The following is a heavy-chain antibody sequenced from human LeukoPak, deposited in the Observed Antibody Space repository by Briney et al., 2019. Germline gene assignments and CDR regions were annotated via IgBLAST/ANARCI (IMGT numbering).Heavy chain of an antibody. CDR3: SRGPIQLWVHNGVDV. CDR1: GFNFGDHA. Sequence: PGGSLRLSCTTSGFNFGDHAMTWVRQAPGKGLEWVGFIRSKAYRGTTEYAASVKGRFTISRDDSKSVVYLQKNSLKSEDTAVYYCSRGPIQLWVHNGVDVWGQGTTVTVSS. V-gene: IGHV3-49*04. J-gene: IGHJ6*02. CDR2: IRSKAYRGTT. D-gene: IGHD5-18*01.